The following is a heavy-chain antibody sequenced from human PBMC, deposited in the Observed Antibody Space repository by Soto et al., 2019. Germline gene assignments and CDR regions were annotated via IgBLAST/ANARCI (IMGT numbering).Heavy chain of an antibody. D-gene: IGHD6-19*01. CDR1: GGDFSNYY. J-gene: IGHJ4*02. V-gene: IGHV4-59*01. CDR2: VYYSGST. Sequence: SETLSLTCTVSGGDFSNYYWSWIRQPPGKGLEWIGYVYYSGSTNYNPSLESRVTISLDTPKKQFSLRLSSVTAADTAVYYCARAKYSSGWPSGYWGQGTLVTVSS. CDR3: ARAKYSSGWPSGY.